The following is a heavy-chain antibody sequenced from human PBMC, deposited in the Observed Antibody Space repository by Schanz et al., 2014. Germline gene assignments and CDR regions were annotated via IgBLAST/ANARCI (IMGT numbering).Heavy chain of an antibody. J-gene: IGHJ4*02. CDR3: AKDLHSNSGNYYSYYFDS. V-gene: IGHV3-21*05. Sequence: EVQLVESGGGLVKPGGSLRLSCAASGFTFSTYYMNWVRQAPGRGLEWVSYISSSSSTIYYADSVKARFTISRDNSKNSVSLQMDSLRPEDTAVYFCAKDLHSNSGNYYSYYFDSWGPGALDTVSS. D-gene: IGHD3-10*01. CDR1: GFTFSTYY. CDR2: ISSSSSTI.